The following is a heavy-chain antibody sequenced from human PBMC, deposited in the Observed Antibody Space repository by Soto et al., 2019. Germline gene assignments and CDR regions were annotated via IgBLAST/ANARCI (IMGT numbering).Heavy chain of an antibody. D-gene: IGHD6-19*01. CDR2: TYYRSKWNN. V-gene: IGHV6-1*01. J-gene: IGHJ3*01. CDR1: GDSVSSNSAA. CDR3: ARDVAPVAGSLGDAFEV. Sequence: PSQTLSLTCAISGDSVSSNSAAWNWIRQSPSRGLEWLGRTYYRSKWNNDYAISVKSRITINPDTSKNQFSLQLNSVTPQDTAVYYCARDVAPVAGSLGDAFEVWGQGTMVTVSS.